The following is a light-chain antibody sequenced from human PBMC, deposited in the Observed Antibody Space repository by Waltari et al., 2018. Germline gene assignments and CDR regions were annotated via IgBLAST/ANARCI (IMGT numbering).Light chain of an antibody. V-gene: IGLV3-9*01. CDR1: NTGIKK. Sequence: SYELTQPLSVSVAPGQTATITCAERNTGIKKFHWYQQKPGQAPLLVIYRDSNRPSGIPERFSGSNSGNMATLKINRVEDGDEADYYCQVWTSSPAHVVFGGGTKLTVL. J-gene: IGLJ2*01. CDR2: RDS. CDR3: QVWTSSPAHVV.